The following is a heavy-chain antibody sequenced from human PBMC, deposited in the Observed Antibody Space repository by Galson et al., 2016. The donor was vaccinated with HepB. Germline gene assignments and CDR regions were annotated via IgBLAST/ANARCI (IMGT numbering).Heavy chain of an antibody. V-gene: IGHV4-61*01. CDR1: GGSVSSNTYY. J-gene: IGHJ5*02. Sequence: ETLSLTCTVSGGSVSSNTYYWSWIRQPPGKGLEYIGYIYNSASTNYNPSLKSRVIISVDTSKNQFSLNLSTVTAADTAVYYCASLQRGYTYPWGQGTLVTVSS. CDR3: ASLQRGYTYP. D-gene: IGHD5-18*01. CDR2: IYNSAST.